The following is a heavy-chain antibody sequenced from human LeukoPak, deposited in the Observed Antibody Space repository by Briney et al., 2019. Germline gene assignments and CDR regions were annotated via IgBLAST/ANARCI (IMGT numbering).Heavy chain of an antibody. CDR1: GFTFSSYG. CDR3: ARDLPVTTGPHWFDP. J-gene: IGHJ5*02. D-gene: IGHD4-11*01. CDR2: IWYGGSNK. V-gene: IGHV3-33*08. Sequence: GGSLRLSCAASGFTFSSYGMHWVRQAPGKGLEWVAVIWYGGSNKYYADSVKGRFTISRDNSKNTLYLQMNSLRAEDTAVYYCARDLPVTTGPHWFDPWGQGTLVTVSS.